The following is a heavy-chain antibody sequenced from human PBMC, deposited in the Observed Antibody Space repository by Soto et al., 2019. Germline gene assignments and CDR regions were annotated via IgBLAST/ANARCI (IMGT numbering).Heavy chain of an antibody. CDR1: GINFINAW. CDR2: IKSKAYAETT. V-gene: IGHV3-15*01. Sequence: EEQLVESGGGLVKPGESLRLSCAVSGINFINAWMSWVRQAPGKGLEWVARIKSKAYAETTDYAAPVKGRFTISRDDSKTMLYLQMNNLKAEDTAVYYCITDPGEYETFWGQGTLVTVSS. J-gene: IGHJ4*02. CDR3: ITDPGEYETF. D-gene: IGHD4-17*01.